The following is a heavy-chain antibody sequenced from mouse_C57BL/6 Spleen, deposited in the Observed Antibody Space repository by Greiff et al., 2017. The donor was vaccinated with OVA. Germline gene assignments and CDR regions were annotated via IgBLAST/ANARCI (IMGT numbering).Heavy chain of an antibody. D-gene: IGHD1-1*01. CDR3: ARWGITTVGLDY. V-gene: IGHV1-69*01. Sequence: VQLQQSGAELVMPGASVKLSCKASGYTFTSYWMHWVKQRPGQGLEWIGEIDPSDSYTNYNQKFKGKSTLTVDKSSSTAYMQLSSLTSEDSAVYYCARWGITTVGLDYWGQGTTLTVSS. CDR1: GYTFTSYW. J-gene: IGHJ2*01. CDR2: IDPSDSYT.